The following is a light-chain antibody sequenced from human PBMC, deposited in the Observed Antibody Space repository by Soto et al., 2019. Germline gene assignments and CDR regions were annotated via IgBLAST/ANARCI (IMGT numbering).Light chain of an antibody. CDR3: QQFSSTPSWT. CDR2: GAS. CDR1: QSVSSSY. Sequence: EIVLTQSPGTLSLSPGDRATLSCRASQSVSSSYLAWYQQKPGQAPRLLIYGASNRATGIPDRFSGSGSGTDFTLTISRMEPEDFAVYYCQQFSSTPSWTFGQGTKVDIK. J-gene: IGKJ1*01. V-gene: IGKV3-20*01.